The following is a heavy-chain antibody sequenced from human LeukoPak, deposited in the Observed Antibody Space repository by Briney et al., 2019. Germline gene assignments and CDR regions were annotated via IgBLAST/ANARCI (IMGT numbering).Heavy chain of an antibody. CDR1: GGSITDYY. V-gene: IGHV4-59*01. CDR3: ARVNDYGDYYNWSGP. CDR2: SYYNGNT. Sequence: PSETLSLTCTVSGGSITDYYWSWIRQPPGKGLEWIGFSYYNGNTNYKPSLKSRVTISVDMSKNQFSLSLRSVTAADTAVYYCARVNDYGDYYNWSGPWGQGTLVTVSS. J-gene: IGHJ5*02. D-gene: IGHD4-17*01.